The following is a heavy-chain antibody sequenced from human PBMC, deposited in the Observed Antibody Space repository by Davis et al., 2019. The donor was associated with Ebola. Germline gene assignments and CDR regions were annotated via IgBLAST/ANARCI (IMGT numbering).Heavy chain of an antibody. V-gene: IGHV1-18*01. D-gene: IGHD2-2*01. CDR2: INAYNCNT. Sequence: AASVKVSCKASGYTFTSYGISWVRQAPGQGLEWMGWINAYNCNTNYARNLQDRVTMTTDTSTSTAYMELRSLRSDDTAVYYCARPFGQHCTSTGCYVSYWFDPWGQGTLVTVSS. CDR3: ARPFGQHCTSTGCYVSYWFDP. CDR1: GYTFTSYG. J-gene: IGHJ5*02.